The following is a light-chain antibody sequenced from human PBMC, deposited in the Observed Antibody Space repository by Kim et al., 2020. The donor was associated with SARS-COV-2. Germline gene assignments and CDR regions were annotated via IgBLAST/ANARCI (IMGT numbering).Light chain of an antibody. CDR1: QYINSW. Sequence: DIRMTQSPSTLSASVGDRVTITCRASQYINSWLAWYQQGPGKAPKLLIHRASSLESGVPSRFSGSGSGTEFTLTISSLQPDDFTTYYCQQYDSYPYTFGQGTKLEI. V-gene: IGKV1-5*03. J-gene: IGKJ2*01. CDR2: RAS. CDR3: QQYDSYPYT.